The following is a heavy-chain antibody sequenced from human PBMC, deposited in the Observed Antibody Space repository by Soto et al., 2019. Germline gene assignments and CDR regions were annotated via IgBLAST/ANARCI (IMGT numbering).Heavy chain of an antibody. J-gene: IGHJ3*02. CDR3: ARDSGGDSYYYDSSPLDAFDI. CDR2: INPSGGST. Sequence: TPVKVSCEACWDRYTSHYMHWVRQAPEQGLEWMGIINPSGGSTSYAQKFQGRVTMTRDTSTSTVYMELSSLRSEDTAVYYCARDSGGDSYYYDSSPLDAFDIWGQGTMVTVSS. V-gene: IGHV1-46*01. D-gene: IGHD3-22*01. CDR1: WDRYTSHY.